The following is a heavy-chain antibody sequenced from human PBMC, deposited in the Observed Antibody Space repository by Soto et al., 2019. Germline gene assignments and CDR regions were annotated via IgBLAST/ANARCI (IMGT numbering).Heavy chain of an antibody. Sequence: GGSLRLSCAASGFTFSSYSMNWFRQAPGKGLEWVSYISSSSSTIYYADPVKGRFTISRDNAKNSLYLQMNSLRAEDTAVYYCARDTHSITIFGVVINYMDVWDKGTTVTISS. V-gene: IGHV3-48*01. CDR1: GFTFSSYS. CDR2: ISSSSSTI. D-gene: IGHD3-3*01. CDR3: ARDTHSITIFGVVINYMDV. J-gene: IGHJ6*03.